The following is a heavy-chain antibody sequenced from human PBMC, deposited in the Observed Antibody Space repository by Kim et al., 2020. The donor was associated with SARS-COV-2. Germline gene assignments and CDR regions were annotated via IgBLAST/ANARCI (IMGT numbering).Heavy chain of an antibody. J-gene: IGHJ4*02. Sequence: SETLSLTCTVSGGSISSYYWSWIRQPPGKGLEWIGYIYYSGSTNYNPSLKSRVTISVDTSKNQFSLKLSSVTAADTAVYYCARGADGYSSSWYVLYYFDYWGQGTLVTVSS. CDR1: GGSISSYY. V-gene: IGHV4-59*13. D-gene: IGHD6-13*01. CDR3: ARGADGYSSSWYVLYYFDY. CDR2: IYYSGST.